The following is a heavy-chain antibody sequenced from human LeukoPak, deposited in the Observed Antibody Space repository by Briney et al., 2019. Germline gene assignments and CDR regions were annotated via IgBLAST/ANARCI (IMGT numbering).Heavy chain of an antibody. V-gene: IGHV1-18*01. CDR2: ISGYNGNT. CDR3: ARDLTHRRNYDNSGYQIVPAF. Sequence: ASVKVSCKTSGYTFTNYGITWVRQARGQGLEWMGWISGYNGNTKYVQKFQGRVTMTTDTSTSTAYMELRSLRSDDTAVYYCARDLTHRRNYDNSGYQIVPAFWGQGTLVTVSS. J-gene: IGHJ4*02. D-gene: IGHD3-22*01. CDR1: GYTFTNYG.